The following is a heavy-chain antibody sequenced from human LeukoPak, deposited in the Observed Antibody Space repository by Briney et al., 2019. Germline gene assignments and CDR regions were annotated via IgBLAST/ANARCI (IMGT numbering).Heavy chain of an antibody. CDR1: GFTFSSYG. CDR3: TREDHSNYNY. V-gene: IGHV3-30*02. D-gene: IGHD4-11*01. J-gene: IGHJ4*02. CDR2: IRYDGSNK. Sequence: PGGSLRLSCAASGFTFSSYGMHWVRQAPGKGLEWVAFIRYDGSNKYYADSVKGRFTISRDNSKNTLYLQMNSLRAEDTAVYYCTREDHSNYNYWGQGTLVTVSS.